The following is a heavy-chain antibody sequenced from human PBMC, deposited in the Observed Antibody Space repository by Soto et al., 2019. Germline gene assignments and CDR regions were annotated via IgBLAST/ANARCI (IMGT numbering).Heavy chain of an antibody. CDR3: AKGYSGGSHDH. J-gene: IGHJ4*02. V-gene: IGHV3-23*01. Sequence: EVQLLESGGGLVQPGGSLRLSCAASGFAFSTHVMSWVRQAPGKGLELVSGISGSSGSTYYADSVKGRFTIFRDNSKNKLYLQMNSLRAEDTAVYYCAKGYSGGSHDHLGQGTLVTVTS. CDR2: ISGSSGST. D-gene: IGHD1-26*01. CDR1: GFAFSTHV.